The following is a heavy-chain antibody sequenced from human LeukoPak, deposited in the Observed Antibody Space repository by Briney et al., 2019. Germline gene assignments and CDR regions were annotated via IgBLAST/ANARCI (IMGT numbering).Heavy chain of an antibody. CDR3: ARTRYSSSHDAFDI. D-gene: IGHD6-13*01. CDR1: GYTVTGYY. Sequence: ASVKVSCKASGYTVTGYYMHWVRQAPGQGLEWMGWINPNSGGTNYAQKFQGWVTMTRDTSISTAYMELSRLRSDDTAVYYCARTRYSSSHDAFDIWGQGTMVTVSS. CDR2: INPNSGGT. V-gene: IGHV1-2*04. J-gene: IGHJ3*02.